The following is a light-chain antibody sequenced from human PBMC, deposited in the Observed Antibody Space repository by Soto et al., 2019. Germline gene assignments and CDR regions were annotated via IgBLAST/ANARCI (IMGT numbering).Light chain of an antibody. Sequence: QSVLTQPASVSASPGQSISISCTGTSNDIGAFDYVSWYQQHPGKAPKLILFEVFNRPSGVSTRFSGSKSGSTASLTISGLQAEDEAEYYCAVWDDSLNGWVFGGGTKLTVL. CDR1: SNDIGAFDY. CDR3: AVWDDSLNGWV. CDR2: EVF. J-gene: IGLJ3*02. V-gene: IGLV2-14*01.